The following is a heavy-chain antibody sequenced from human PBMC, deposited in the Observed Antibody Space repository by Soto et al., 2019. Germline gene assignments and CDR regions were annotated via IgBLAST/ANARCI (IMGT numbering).Heavy chain of an antibody. D-gene: IGHD6-6*01. V-gene: IGHV1-8*01. CDR2: MNPNTGYT. J-gene: IGHJ4*02. CDR1: GYTFISSD. CDR3: AKKHSGSSLAY. Sequence: QVQLLQSGAEVKKPGASVQVSCKTSGYTFISSDINWVRQAPGQGLEWVGWMNPNTGYTGSGEKFQDRVTMTRDFSINLAYMELSGLTADVTAVYSCAKKHSGSSLAYWGQGSLVSVSS.